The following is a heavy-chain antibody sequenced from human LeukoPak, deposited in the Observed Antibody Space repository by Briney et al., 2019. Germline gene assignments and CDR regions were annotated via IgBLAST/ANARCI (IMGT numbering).Heavy chain of an antibody. J-gene: IGHJ6*03. CDR1: GYTFTSYG. CDR2: ISAYNGNT. V-gene: IGHV1-18*01. Sequence: GASVKVSCKASGYTFTSYGISWVRQAPGQGLEWMGWISAYNGNTNYAQKLQGRVTMTTDTSTSTAYMELRSLRSDDTAVYYCARDRIRGPYYYYMDVWGKGTTVTVSS. D-gene: IGHD2-15*01. CDR3: ARDRIRGPYYYYMDV.